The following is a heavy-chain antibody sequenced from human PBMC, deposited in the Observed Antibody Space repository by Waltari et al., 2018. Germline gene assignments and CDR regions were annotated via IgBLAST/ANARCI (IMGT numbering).Heavy chain of an antibody. V-gene: IGHV3-23*04. J-gene: IGHJ4*02. Sequence: EVQLVESGGGLVQPGGSLRPSCVASGFSFSRYGMSWVRQAPGKGLEWVATISASSSSTNYADSVKGRFTISRDNTENTLFLQMNSLRAEDTAVYFCADWNHVDYWGQGTLVTVSS. D-gene: IGHD1-1*01. CDR1: GFSFSRYG. CDR2: ISASSSST. CDR3: ADWNHVDY.